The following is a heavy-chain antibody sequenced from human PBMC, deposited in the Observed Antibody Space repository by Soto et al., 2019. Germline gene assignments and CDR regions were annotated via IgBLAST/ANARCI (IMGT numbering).Heavy chain of an antibody. CDR3: AREGRGKKVGDNGLVSLGY. CDR1: GSRFSNYV. D-gene: IGHD2-8*01. J-gene: IGHJ4*02. V-gene: IGHV1-69*06. CDR2: IIPIFNST. Sequence: QVQLVQSGAEVKTPGSSLKVSCTVSGSRFSNYVISWVRQAPGHGLEWLGRIIPIFNSTQYAQKFQGRVTITADKSTYTASLALSSLRSDDTAVYYCAREGRGKKVGDNGLVSLGYWGQGTLVTVSS.